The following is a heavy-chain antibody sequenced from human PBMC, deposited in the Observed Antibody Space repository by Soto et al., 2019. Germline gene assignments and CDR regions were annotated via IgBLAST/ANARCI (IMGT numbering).Heavy chain of an antibody. V-gene: IGHV1-2*02. CDR1: GYTFIGYY. J-gene: IGHJ6*01. CDR2: IDPNSGGT. CDR3: AGARAGYSPDHALGV. D-gene: IGHD5-18*01. Sequence: QVQLVQSGAEVKKPGASVKVSCKASGYTFIGYYIHWGRQAPGQGLEWMGWIDPNSGGTSYAQKYQGRMINARGTSIRTAYKELSRPKSGDTAVHYCAGARAGYSPDHALGVWGQGSTVTVSS.